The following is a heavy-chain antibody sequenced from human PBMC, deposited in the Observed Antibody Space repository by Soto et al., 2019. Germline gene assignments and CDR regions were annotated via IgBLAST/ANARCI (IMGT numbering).Heavy chain of an antibody. Sequence: GASVKVSCKASGYTFTGYYMHWVRQAPGQGLEGMGWINPNSGGTNYAQKFQGWVTMTRDTSTSTVYMELSRLRSDDTAVYYCARDLWFSGGNPYHYYGMDVWGQGTTVTVSS. J-gene: IGHJ6*02. D-gene: IGHD2-15*01. V-gene: IGHV1-2*04. CDR1: GYTFTGYY. CDR3: ARDLWFSGGNPYHYYGMDV. CDR2: INPNSGGT.